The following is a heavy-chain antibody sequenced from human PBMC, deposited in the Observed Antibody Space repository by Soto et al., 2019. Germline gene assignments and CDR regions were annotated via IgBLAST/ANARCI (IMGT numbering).Heavy chain of an antibody. CDR2: IYYSGST. V-gene: IGHV4-31*03. Sequence: PSETLSLTCTVSGGSISSGGYYWSWIRQHPGKGLEWIGYIYYSGSTYYNPSLKSRVTISVDTSKNQFSLKLSSVTAADTAVYYCARCFLMIRPPPRSTLLPFTTLSRFFPSPSESLSRTCAGDGGSISGYYW. J-gene: IGHJ4*01. D-gene: IGHD3-3*01. CDR3: ARCFLMIRPPPRSTLLPFTTLSRFFPSPSESLSRTCAGDGGSISGYY. CDR1: GGSISSGGYY.